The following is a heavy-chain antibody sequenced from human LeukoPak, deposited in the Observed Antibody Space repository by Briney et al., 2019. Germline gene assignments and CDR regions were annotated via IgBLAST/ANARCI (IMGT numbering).Heavy chain of an antibody. Sequence: GGSLRLSCSASGFTFSSYAMHWVRQAPGKGLEYVSAISSNGGSTYYADSVKGRFTISRDNSKNTLYLQMNSLRAEDTAVYYCARGVSGTYYLQTFDYWGQGTLVTVSS. CDR3: ARGVSGTYYLQTFDY. CDR1: GFTFSSYA. CDR2: ISSNGGST. V-gene: IGHV3-64*04. J-gene: IGHJ4*02. D-gene: IGHD1-26*01.